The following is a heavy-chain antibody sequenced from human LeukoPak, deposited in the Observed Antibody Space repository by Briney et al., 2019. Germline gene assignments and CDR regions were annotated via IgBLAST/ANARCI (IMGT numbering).Heavy chain of an antibody. CDR2: VTGTSATT. J-gene: IGHJ4*02. Sequence: GGSLRLSCVASGFTFGSYAMTWVRQPPGKGLEWVSTVTGTSATTFYADSVKGRFTISRDTPRNTLYLRMNTLTAEDTALYYCARAWDGYYTGYYFDLWGQGTLVSVSS. D-gene: IGHD5-18*01. V-gene: IGHV3-23*01. CDR3: ARAWDGYYTGYYFDL. CDR1: GFTFGSYA.